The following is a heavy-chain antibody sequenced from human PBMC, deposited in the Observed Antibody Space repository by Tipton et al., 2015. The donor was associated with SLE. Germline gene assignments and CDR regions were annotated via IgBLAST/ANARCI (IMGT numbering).Heavy chain of an antibody. CDR2: INHSGST. D-gene: IGHD2-2*01. J-gene: IGHJ4*02. V-gene: IGHV4-34*01. CDR3: AAYGVVVPAAMNY. CDR1: GRSFLGYY. Sequence: TLPLTCAVYGRSFLGYYWGWIRHPPGKGLEWIGEINHSGSTNYNPSLKSRVTISVDTSKNQFSLKLSSVTAADTAVYYCAAYGVVVPAAMNYWGQGTLVTASS.